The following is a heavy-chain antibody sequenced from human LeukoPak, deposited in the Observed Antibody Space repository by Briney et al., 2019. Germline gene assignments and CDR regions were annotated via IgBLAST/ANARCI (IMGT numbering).Heavy chain of an antibody. CDR1: GFPFDVQT. Sequence: PGGSLRLSCAASGFPFDVQTMSWVRQAPGKGLDWVASMREDATEIHYADSVKGRFTISRDNSKNSLYLQMNSLRAEDTAVYYCARGGATRGRFENWGQGTLVTVSS. V-gene: IGHV3-7*01. D-gene: IGHD1-26*01. CDR2: MREDATEI. CDR3: ARGGATRGRFEN. J-gene: IGHJ4*02.